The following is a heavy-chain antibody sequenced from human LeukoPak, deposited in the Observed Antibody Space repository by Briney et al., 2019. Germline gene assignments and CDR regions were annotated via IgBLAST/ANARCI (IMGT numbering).Heavy chain of an antibody. Sequence: GGSLRLSCAASGFTVSSDYMSWVRQAPGKGLEWVSVIYSGGSTCYADSVKGRFTISRHNSKNTLYLQMNSLRAEDTAVYYCARGGNLPFDYWGQGTLVTVSS. V-gene: IGHV3-53*04. CDR1: GFTVSSDY. CDR3: ARGGNLPFDY. D-gene: IGHD4-23*01. CDR2: IYSGGST. J-gene: IGHJ4*02.